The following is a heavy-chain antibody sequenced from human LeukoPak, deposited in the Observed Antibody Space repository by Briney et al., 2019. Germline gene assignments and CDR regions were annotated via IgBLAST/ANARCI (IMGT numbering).Heavy chain of an antibody. D-gene: IGHD3-3*02. CDR3: ARDNGSGYTKGYEHYYYYLDV. V-gene: IGHV4-61*02. CDR1: GGSISSGGYY. J-gene: IGHJ6*03. Sequence: SETLSLTCAVSGGSISSGGYYWSWIRQPAGKGLEWIGRIHSGGTTNYNPSLMSRVTLSIDKSKKYISLILTSVTAADTALYYCARDNGSGYTKGYEHYYYYLDVWGKGTTVTVSS. CDR2: IHSGGTT.